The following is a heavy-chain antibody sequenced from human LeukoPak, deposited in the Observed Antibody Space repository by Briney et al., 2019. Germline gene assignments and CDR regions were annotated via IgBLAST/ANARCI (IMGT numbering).Heavy chain of an antibody. J-gene: IGHJ5*02. D-gene: IGHD3-10*01. V-gene: IGHV4-30-2*01. CDR1: GGSISSGGYS. Sequence: SETLSLTCAVSGGSISSGGYSWSWIRQPPGEGLEWIGYIYHSGSTYYNPSLKSRVTISVDRSKNQFSLKLSSVTAADTAVYYCARCITMVRGVDPNWFDPWGQGTLVTVSS. CDR2: IYHSGST. CDR3: ARCITMVRGVDPNWFDP.